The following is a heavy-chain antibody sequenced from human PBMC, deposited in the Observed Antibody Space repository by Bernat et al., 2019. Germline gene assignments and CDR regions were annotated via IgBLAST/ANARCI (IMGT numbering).Heavy chain of an antibody. CDR2: ISYDGSNK. CDR3: AKVPTIFGLISSWYMDV. D-gene: IGHD3/OR15-3a*01. Sequence: QVQLVESGGGVVQPGRSLRLSCAASGFTFSHYGMHWVRQAPGKGLAWVAVISYDGSNKYYADSVKGRFTISRDNSKNTLYLQMNSLRPEDTAVYYCAKVPTIFGLISSWYMDVWGKGTTVTVSS. CDR1: GFTFSHYG. J-gene: IGHJ6*03. V-gene: IGHV3-30*18.